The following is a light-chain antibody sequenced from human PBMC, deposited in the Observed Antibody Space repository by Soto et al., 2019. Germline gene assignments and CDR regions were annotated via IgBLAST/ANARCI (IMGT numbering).Light chain of an antibody. CDR3: QQRSNWPRFT. CDR2: DAD. J-gene: IGKJ3*01. Sequence: ETATLTCSASQSVSSTFLAWYQQKPGQAPTLLIYDADTRATGIPDRFSGSGFGTHFTLTISSLEPEDFAVYYCQQRSNWPRFTFGPGTKVDIK. CDR1: QSVSSTF. V-gene: IGKV3D-20*02.